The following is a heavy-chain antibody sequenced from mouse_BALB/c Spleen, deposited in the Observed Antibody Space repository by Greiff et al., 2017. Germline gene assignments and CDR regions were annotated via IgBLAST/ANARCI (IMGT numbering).Heavy chain of an antibody. CDR2: ISSGGSYT. CDR3: AKLTGTYYYAMDY. CDR1: GFTFSSYA. J-gene: IGHJ4*01. V-gene: IGHV5-9-4*01. Sequence: EVKLMESGGGLVKPGGSLKLSCAASGFTFSSYAMSWVRQSPEKRLEWVAEISSGGSYTYYPDTVTGRFTISRDNAKNTLYLEMSSLRSEDTAMYYCAKLTGTYYYAMDYWGQGTSVTVSS. D-gene: IGHD4-1*01.